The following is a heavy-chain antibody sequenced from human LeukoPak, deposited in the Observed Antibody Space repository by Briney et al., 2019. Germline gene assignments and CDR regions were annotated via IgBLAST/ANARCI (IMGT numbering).Heavy chain of an antibody. Sequence: GGSLRLSCAASGFTFSSNWMHWVRQAPGKGLVWVSRINSDGRSTSYADSVKGRFTISRDNAKNTLYLQMNSLRAEDTAVYYCARDPCTNGVCFIDYWGQGNLVTVSS. D-gene: IGHD2-8*01. CDR3: ARDPCTNGVCFIDY. V-gene: IGHV3-74*01. J-gene: IGHJ4*02. CDR2: INSDGRST. CDR1: GFTFSSNW.